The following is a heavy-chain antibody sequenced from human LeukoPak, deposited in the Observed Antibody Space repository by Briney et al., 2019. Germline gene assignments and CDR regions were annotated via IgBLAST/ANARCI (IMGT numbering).Heavy chain of an antibody. Sequence: SQTLSLTCTVSGGSISSGSYYWSWIRQPAGKGLEWIGRIYTSGSTNYNPSLKSRVTISVDTSKNQFSLKLSSVTAADTAVYYCARDRSYGGPFDYWGQGTLVTVSS. J-gene: IGHJ4*02. CDR1: GGSISSGSYY. CDR3: ARDRSYGGPFDY. CDR2: IYTSGST. D-gene: IGHD1-26*01. V-gene: IGHV4-61*02.